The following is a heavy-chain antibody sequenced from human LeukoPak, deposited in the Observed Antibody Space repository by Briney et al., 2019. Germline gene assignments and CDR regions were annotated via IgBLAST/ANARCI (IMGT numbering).Heavy chain of an antibody. CDR2: IYHSRNT. CDR1: GGPISSSHW. CDR3: ASGLLWFGESPKIDY. D-gene: IGHD3-10*01. Sequence: KTSETLSLTCTVSGGPISSSHWWSWVRQPPGKGLEWIGEIYHSRNTNYIPSLKSRVTISVDKSKNQFALRLSSVTAADTAVYYCASGLLWFGESPKIDYWGQGTLVTVSS. J-gene: IGHJ4*02. V-gene: IGHV4-4*02.